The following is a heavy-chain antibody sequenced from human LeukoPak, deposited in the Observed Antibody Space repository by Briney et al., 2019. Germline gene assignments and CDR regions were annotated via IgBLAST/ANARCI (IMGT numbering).Heavy chain of an antibody. V-gene: IGHV3-9*01. CDR2: IRWNSGSI. Sequence: PGRSLRLSCAASGFTFDDYAMHWVRQAPGKGLEWVSGIRWNSGSIGYADSVKGRFTISRDNAKNSLYLQMNSLRAEDTAVYYCARDWDQDYYDSSGTGFDYWGQGTLVTVSS. CDR3: ARDWDQDYYDSSGTGFDY. J-gene: IGHJ4*02. CDR1: GFTFDDYA. D-gene: IGHD3-22*01.